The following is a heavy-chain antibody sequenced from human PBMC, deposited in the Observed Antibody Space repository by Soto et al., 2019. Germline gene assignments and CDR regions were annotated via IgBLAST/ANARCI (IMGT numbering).Heavy chain of an antibody. Sequence: QVQLVESGGGVVQPGRSLRLSCAASGFTFSSYAMHWVRQAPGKGLEWVAVISYDGSNKYYADSVKGRFTISRDNSKNTLYLQMNSLRAEDTAVYYCAKGLLLGSAMVGYFDYWGQGTLVTVSS. V-gene: IGHV3-30*04. CDR2: ISYDGSNK. D-gene: IGHD5-18*01. CDR1: GFTFSSYA. J-gene: IGHJ4*02. CDR3: AKGLLLGSAMVGYFDY.